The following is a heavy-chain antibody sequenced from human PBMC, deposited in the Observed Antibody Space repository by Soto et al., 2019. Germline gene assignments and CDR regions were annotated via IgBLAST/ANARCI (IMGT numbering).Heavy chain of an antibody. CDR2: ITSDGSST. Sequence: EVQLVESGGGLVQPGGSLRLSCAASGFTFRSYWMQWVRQAPGKGLVWGSWITSDGSSTSYADSVKGRFTISRDNAKNTLFLQMNSLRAEDTAVYFCASGGSSLNFDSWGQGTLVTVSS. V-gene: IGHV3-74*01. CDR3: ASGGSSLNFDS. D-gene: IGHD6-13*01. CDR1: GFTFRSYW. J-gene: IGHJ4*02.